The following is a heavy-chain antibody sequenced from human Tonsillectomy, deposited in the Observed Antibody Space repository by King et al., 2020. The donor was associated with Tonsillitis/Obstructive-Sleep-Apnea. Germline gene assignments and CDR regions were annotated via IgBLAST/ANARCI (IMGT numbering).Heavy chain of an antibody. D-gene: IGHD1-7*01. CDR3: ARLSVWNYSYDFDY. Sequence: QLQESGPGLVKPSETLSLTCNVSGGSSSYYYWSWIRQPPGKGLEWIGYIHYIGNTNYNPSLKSRVTMSVDTSKNQFSLKLSSVTAADTAVYYCARLSVWNYSYDFDYWGQGTLVTVSS. CDR2: IHYIGNT. CDR1: GGSSSYYY. V-gene: IGHV4-59*08. J-gene: IGHJ4*02.